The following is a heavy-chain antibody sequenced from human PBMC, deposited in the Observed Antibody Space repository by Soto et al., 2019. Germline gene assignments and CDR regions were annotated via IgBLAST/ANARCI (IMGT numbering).Heavy chain of an antibody. Sequence: SLRLSCAASGFTFTTYWMHWIRQAPGKGLVWVSRIKNDGSSISYADSVKGRFTISRDNAKNTLYLQMNSLRADDTAVYYCAREKAVAGISLDFWGQGTPVTVSS. CDR1: GFTFTTYW. CDR2: IKNDGSSI. CDR3: AREKAVAGISLDF. J-gene: IGHJ4*02. D-gene: IGHD6-19*01. V-gene: IGHV3-74*01.